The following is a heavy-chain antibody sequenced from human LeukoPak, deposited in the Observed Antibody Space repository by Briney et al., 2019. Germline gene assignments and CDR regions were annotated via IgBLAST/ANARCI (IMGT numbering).Heavy chain of an antibody. CDR1: GFTFSSYS. D-gene: IGHD3-16*01. CDR3: ARGNWGLAD. CDR2: ISGSSSTI. Sequence: GGSLRLSCAASGFTFSSYSMNWVRQAPGKGLEWVSYISGSSSTIYYADSVKGRFTISRDNAKNSLYLQMNSLRAEDTAVYYCARGNWGLADWGQGTLVTVSS. V-gene: IGHV3-48*04. J-gene: IGHJ4*02.